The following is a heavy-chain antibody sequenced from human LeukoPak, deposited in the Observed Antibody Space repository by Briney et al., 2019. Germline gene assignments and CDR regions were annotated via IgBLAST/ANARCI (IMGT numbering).Heavy chain of an antibody. V-gene: IGHV1-46*01. Sequence: ASVKVSCKASGYTFTSYYMHWVRQAPGQGLEWMGIINPSGGSTSYAQKFQGRVTMTRDTSTSTAYMELRSLRSDDTAVYYCARDRENGMDVWGQGTTVTVSS. D-gene: IGHD1-26*01. CDR1: GYTFTSYY. CDR3: ARDRENGMDV. J-gene: IGHJ6*02. CDR2: INPSGGST.